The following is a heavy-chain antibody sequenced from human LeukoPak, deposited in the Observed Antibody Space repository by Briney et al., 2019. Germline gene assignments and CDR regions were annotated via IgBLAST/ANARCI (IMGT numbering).Heavy chain of an antibody. CDR1: GDSISRGTDY. CDR3: AREFLASRRNWVDP. V-gene: IGHV4-61*02. D-gene: IGHD6-6*01. Sequence: SQTLSLTCAVSGDSISRGTDYWSWIRQPAGQGLEGVGRIYTTGITNYNPSLKSRVTLSVDTSKNQFSLNLTSVTAADPAVYYCAREFLASRRNWVDPWGQGILVTVSS. CDR2: IYTTGIT. J-gene: IGHJ5*02.